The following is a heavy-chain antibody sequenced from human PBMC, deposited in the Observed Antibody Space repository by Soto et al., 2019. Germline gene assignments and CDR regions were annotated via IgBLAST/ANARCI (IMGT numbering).Heavy chain of an antibody. V-gene: IGHV1-69*14. CDR1: GGTFSSYA. Sequence: QVQLVQSGAEVKKPGSSVKVSCKASGGTFSSYAISWVRQAPGQGLEWMGGVIPIYGTANYAQKFQGRVTITADKSTSTAYMELSSLRSEDTAVYYCHSGTTRRGQYGMDVWGQGTTVTVSS. CDR2: VIPIYGTA. CDR3: HSGTTRRGQYGMDV. D-gene: IGHD1-1*01. J-gene: IGHJ6*02.